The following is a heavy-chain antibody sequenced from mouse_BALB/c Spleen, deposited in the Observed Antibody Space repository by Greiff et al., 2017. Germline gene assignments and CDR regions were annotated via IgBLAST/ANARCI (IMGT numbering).Heavy chain of an antibody. Sequence: EVKLVESGGGLVKPGGSLKLSCAASGFTFSDYYMYWVRQTPEKRLEWVATISDGGSYTYYPDSVKGRFTISRDNAKNNLYLQMSSLKSEDTAMYYCARGEYGNYGYYAMDYWGQGTSVTVSS. CDR3: ARGEYGNYGYYAMDY. J-gene: IGHJ4*01. V-gene: IGHV5-4*02. D-gene: IGHD2-10*02. CDR1: GFTFSDYY. CDR2: ISDGGSYT.